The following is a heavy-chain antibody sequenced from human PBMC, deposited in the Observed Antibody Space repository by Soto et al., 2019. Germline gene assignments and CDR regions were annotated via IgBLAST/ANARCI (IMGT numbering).Heavy chain of an antibody. CDR2: INPNSGGT. V-gene: IGHV1-2*04. Sequence: ASVKVSCKASRYTFTGYYMHWVRQAPGQGLEWMGWINPNSGGTNYAQKFQGWVTMTRDTSISTAYMELSRLRSDDTAVYYCASARGYSYAMDVWGQGTTVTVSS. J-gene: IGHJ6*02. CDR3: ASARGYSYAMDV. D-gene: IGHD5-18*01. CDR1: RYTFTGYY.